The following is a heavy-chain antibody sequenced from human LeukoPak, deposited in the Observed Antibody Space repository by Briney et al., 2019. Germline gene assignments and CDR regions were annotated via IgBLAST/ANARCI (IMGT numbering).Heavy chain of an antibody. CDR2: ISYDGSNK. CDR1: GFTFSSYA. CDR3: ARDGQGWLMSIGYYYFDY. J-gene: IGHJ4*02. D-gene: IGHD2-15*01. Sequence: GGSLRLSCAASGFTFSSYAMHWVRQAPGKGLEWVAVISYDGSNKYYADSVKGRFTISRDNSKNTLYLQMNSLRAEDTAVYYCARDGQGWLMSIGYYYFDYWGQGTLVTVSS. V-gene: IGHV3-30-3*01.